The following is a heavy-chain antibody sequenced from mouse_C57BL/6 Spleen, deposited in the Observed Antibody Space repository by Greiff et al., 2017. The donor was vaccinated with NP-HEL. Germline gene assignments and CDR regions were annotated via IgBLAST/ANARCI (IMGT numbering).Heavy chain of an antibody. Sequence: ESGAELVKPGASVKISCKASGYAFSSYWMNWVKQRPGKGLEWIGQIYPGDGDTNYNGKFKGKATLTADKSSSTAYMQLSSLTSEDSAVYFCADGNSYYAMDYWGQGTSVTVSS. CDR3: ADGNSYYAMDY. CDR1: GYAFSSYW. J-gene: IGHJ4*01. CDR2: IYPGDGDT. D-gene: IGHD2-1*01. V-gene: IGHV1-80*01.